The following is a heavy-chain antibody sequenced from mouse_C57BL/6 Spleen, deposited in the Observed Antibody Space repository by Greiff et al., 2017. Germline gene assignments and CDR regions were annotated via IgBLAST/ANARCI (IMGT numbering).Heavy chain of an antibody. J-gene: IGHJ4*01. CDR2: IYPGSGNT. Sequence: QVQLQQSGPELVKPGASVKISCKASGYSFTSYYIHWVKQRPGQGLEWIGWIYPGSGNTKYNEKFKGKATLTADTSSSTAYMQLSSLTSEDSAVYYCARYLYYGNYYAMDYWGQGTSVTVSS. V-gene: IGHV1-66*01. D-gene: IGHD2-1*01. CDR1: GYSFTSYY. CDR3: ARYLYYGNYYAMDY.